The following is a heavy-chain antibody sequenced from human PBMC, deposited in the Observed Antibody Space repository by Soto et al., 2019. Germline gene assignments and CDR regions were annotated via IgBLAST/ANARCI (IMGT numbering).Heavy chain of an antibody. CDR1: GGSISNYF. Sequence: QVQLQESGPRLVKPSETLSLTCTVSGGSISNYFWSWIRQTPAKGLDWIGYIYYSGSINYNPSLMSRVSISINTSKNQFSLRLSSVTTADTAVYYCATGSRVAAAATPPSRWSPGTLVTVSS. CDR3: ATGSRVAAAATPPSR. V-gene: IGHV4-59*01. D-gene: IGHD6-13*01. CDR2: IYYSGSI. J-gene: IGHJ1*01.